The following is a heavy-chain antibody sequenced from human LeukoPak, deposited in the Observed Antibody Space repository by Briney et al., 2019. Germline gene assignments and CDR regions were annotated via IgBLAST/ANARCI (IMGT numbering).Heavy chain of an antibody. CDR2: IWYDGSNQ. J-gene: IGHJ4*02. D-gene: IGHD3-9*01. Sequence: GTSLRLSCAASGFTFRNHGMHWVRQAPGKGLEWVAVIWYDGSNQLYADSVKGRFTISGDNSKNTLHPQMNSLRAEDTAVYYCARDRQLQYFDYWGQGTLVTVSS. V-gene: IGHV3-33*01. CDR3: ARDRQLQYFDY. CDR1: GFTFRNHG.